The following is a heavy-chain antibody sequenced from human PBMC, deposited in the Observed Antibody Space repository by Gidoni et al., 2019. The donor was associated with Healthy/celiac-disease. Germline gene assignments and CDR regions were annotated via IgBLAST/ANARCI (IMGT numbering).Heavy chain of an antibody. J-gene: IGHJ4*02. V-gene: IGHV3-30-3*01. CDR1: GFTFSSYA. D-gene: IGHD2-15*01. CDR3: ARDRGVREYCSGGSCYTLDY. Sequence: QVQLVESGGGVVQPGRSLRLSCAASGFTFSSYALHWVRQAPGKGLEWVAVISYDGSNKYYADSVKGRFTISRDNSKNTLYLQMNSLRAEDTAVYYCARDRGVREYCSGGSCYTLDYWGQGTMVTVSS. CDR2: ISYDGSNK.